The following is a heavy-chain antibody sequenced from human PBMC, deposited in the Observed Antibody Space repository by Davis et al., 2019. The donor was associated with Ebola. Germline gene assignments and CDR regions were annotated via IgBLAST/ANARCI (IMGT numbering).Heavy chain of an antibody. V-gene: IGHV4-34*01. CDR2: INHSGST. Sequence: SETLSLTCVVYGGSFSGYYWSWIRQPPGKGLEWIGEINHSGSTNYNPSLKSRVTISVDTSKNQFSLKLSSVTAADTAVYYCARGIFGVANAWFDPWGQGTLVTVSS. CDR3: ARGIFGVANAWFDP. CDR1: GGSFSGYY. J-gene: IGHJ5*02. D-gene: IGHD3-3*02.